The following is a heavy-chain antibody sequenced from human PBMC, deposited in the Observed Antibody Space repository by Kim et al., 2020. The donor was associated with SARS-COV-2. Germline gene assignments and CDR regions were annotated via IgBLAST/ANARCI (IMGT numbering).Heavy chain of an antibody. D-gene: IGHD6-13*01. Sequence: GGSLRLSCAASGFTFSSYGMHWVRQAPGKGLEWVAVISYDGSNKYYADSVKGRFTISRDNSKNTLYLQMNSLRAEDTAVYYCARADGLYSPGYFDYWGQGTLVTVSS. V-gene: IGHV3-33*05. J-gene: IGHJ4*02. CDR3: ARADGLYSPGYFDY. CDR2: ISYDGSNK. CDR1: GFTFSSYG.